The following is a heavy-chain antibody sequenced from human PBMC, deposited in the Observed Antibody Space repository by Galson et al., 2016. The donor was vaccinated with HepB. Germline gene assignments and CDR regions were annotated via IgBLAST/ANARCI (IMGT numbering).Heavy chain of an antibody. CDR2: VSFGGTT. Sequence: SLRLSCAASGFTFSSSAMHWVRQAPGKGLEYVSGVSFGGTTYYADSVKGRFTISRDNSKSTLYLQMSSLRAEDTALYYCAKGREYTRSLCDYWGQGILVTVSS. CDR3: AKGREYTRSLCDY. CDR1: GFTFSSSA. D-gene: IGHD6-6*01. V-gene: IGHV3-64D*06. J-gene: IGHJ4*02.